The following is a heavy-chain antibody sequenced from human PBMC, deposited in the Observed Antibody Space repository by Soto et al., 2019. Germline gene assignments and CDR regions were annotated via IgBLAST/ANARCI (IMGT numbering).Heavy chain of an antibody. CDR3: ARVGTLYAMDV. J-gene: IGHJ6*02. Sequence: QVQLVESGGGLVKPGESLRLSCAASGFTFRDYYMTWIRQAPGKGLEWVSYISSDGSPAADADSVKGRFTISSDNDKNALYLQMHSLRAEDTAVYYCARVGTLYAMDVWGPGTSVNVSS. CDR1: GFTFRDYY. CDR2: ISSDGSPA. V-gene: IGHV3-11*04.